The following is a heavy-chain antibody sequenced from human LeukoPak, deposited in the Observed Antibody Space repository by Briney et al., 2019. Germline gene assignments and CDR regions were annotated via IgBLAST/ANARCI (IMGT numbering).Heavy chain of an antibody. Sequence: SETLSLTCTVSGGSISSGAYYWSWVRQHPGKGLEWIGYIYYNGNTFYNPSLKGRFTISVDTSKNQFSLKLNSVTAADTAVYYCARAVEWNDPLCYFDYWGQGTLVTVSS. CDR1: GGSISSGAYY. CDR3: ARAVEWNDPLCYFDY. CDR2: IYYNGNT. V-gene: IGHV4-31*03. J-gene: IGHJ4*02. D-gene: IGHD1-1*01.